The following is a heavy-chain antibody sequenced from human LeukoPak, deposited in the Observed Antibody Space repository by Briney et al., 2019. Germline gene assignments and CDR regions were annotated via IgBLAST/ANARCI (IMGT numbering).Heavy chain of an antibody. J-gene: IGHJ1*01. D-gene: IGHD2-2*01. CDR3: ARDGIWSRYAAEYFQH. CDR1: GYTFTSYA. CDR2: INTNTGNP. Sequence: ASVKVSCKASGYTFTSYAMNWVRQAPGQGLEWMGWINTNTGNPTYAQGFTGRFVFSLDTSVSTAYLQISSLKAEDTAVYYCARDGIWSRYAAEYFQHWGQGTLVTVSS. V-gene: IGHV7-4-1*02.